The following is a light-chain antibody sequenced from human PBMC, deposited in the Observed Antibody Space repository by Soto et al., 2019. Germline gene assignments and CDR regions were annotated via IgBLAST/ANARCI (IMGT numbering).Light chain of an antibody. CDR1: SSDVGGYNY. Sequence: QSALTQPPSASGSPGQSVTISCTGTSSDVGGYNYVSWYQQHPGKAPKLMIYEVTKRPSGVPDRFSGSKSGNTASLTVSGLQAEDEADSFCCSHAGDNTYVFGTGTKLTVL. CDR2: EVT. CDR3: CSHAGDNTYV. V-gene: IGLV2-8*01. J-gene: IGLJ1*01.